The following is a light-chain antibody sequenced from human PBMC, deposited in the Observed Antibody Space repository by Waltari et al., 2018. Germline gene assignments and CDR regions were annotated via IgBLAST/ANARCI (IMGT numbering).Light chain of an antibody. CDR3: SSYGGSNPFYV. V-gene: IGLV2-8*01. CDR2: EVT. J-gene: IGLJ1*01. CDR1: TSDVGAYDH. Sequence: QSALSQPPSASGSPGQSVTISCTGTTSDVGAYDHLSWYQQHPGKAPKLMIYEVTKRPYGVPDRFSGSKSGNTASLTVSGLQAEDEADYYCSSYGGSNPFYVFGTGTKVIVL.